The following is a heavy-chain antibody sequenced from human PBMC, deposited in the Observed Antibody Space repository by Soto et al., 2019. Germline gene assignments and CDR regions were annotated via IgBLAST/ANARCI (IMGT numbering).Heavy chain of an antibody. CDR3: ARQTKSFDF. CDR2: IYISGST. J-gene: IGHJ4*02. V-gene: IGHV4-4*07. Sequence: SETLSLTCTVSGGSISSYYWSWIRQPAGKGLEWIGRIYISGSTNYNPSLKSRATMSVDTSKNKLSLKLRSVTAADTAVYYCARQTKSFDFWGQGTLVTVSS. CDR1: GGSISSYY.